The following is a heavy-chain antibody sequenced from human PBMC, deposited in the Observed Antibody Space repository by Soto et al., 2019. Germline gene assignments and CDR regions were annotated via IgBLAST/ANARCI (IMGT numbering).Heavy chain of an antibody. CDR1: GGTFSSYA. Sequence: AASVKVSCKASGGTFSSYAISWVRQAPGQGLEWMGGIIPIFGTANYAQKFQGRVTITADESTSTAYMELSSLRSEDTAVYYCARDRRGNYYFSIVYPSSGCFVPSGQRTLVTVSS. J-gene: IGHJ5*02. V-gene: IGHV1-69*13. CDR3: ARDRRGNYYFSIVYPSSGCFVP. CDR2: IIPIFGTA. D-gene: IGHD3-22*01.